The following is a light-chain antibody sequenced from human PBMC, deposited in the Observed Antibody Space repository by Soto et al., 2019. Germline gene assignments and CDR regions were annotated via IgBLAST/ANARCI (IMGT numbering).Light chain of an antibody. CDR3: QQYNNWLIT. J-gene: IGKJ5*01. CDR2: AAS. V-gene: IGKV3-15*01. Sequence: EIVMTQSPATLSVSPGERATLSCRASQSFSSNLAWYQQKPGQAPRLLIYAASTRATGVPARFSGSGSGTEFPLTIDSLQSEDFAVYYCQQYNNWLITFGQGTRLEIK. CDR1: QSFSSN.